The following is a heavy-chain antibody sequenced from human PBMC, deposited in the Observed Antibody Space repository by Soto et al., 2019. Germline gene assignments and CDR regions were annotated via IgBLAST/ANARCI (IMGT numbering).Heavy chain of an antibody. CDR1: GFTFSSYW. Sequence: GGSLRLSCAASGFTFSSYWMSWVRQAPGKGLEWVANIKQDGSEKYYVDSVKGRFTISRDNAKKSLYLQMNSLRAEDTAVYYCAIPAWEDIVVVPGAASPGYWGQGTLVTVSS. V-gene: IGHV3-7*01. CDR3: AIPAWEDIVVVPGAASPGY. J-gene: IGHJ4*02. D-gene: IGHD2-2*01. CDR2: IKQDGSEK.